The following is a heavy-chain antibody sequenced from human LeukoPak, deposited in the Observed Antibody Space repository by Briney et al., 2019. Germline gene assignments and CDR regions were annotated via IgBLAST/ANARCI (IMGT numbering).Heavy chain of an antibody. CDR3: ARATSYFYGLGSYYYDAFDI. J-gene: IGHJ3*02. V-gene: IGHV1-69*01. CDR1: GGTFSSYA. Sequence: SVKVSCKASGGTFSSYAISWVRQAPGQGLEWMGGIIPIFGTANYAQKFQGRVTITADESTSTAYMELSSLRSEDTAVYYCARATSYFYGLGSYYYDAFDIWGQGTMVTVSS. D-gene: IGHD3-10*01. CDR2: IIPIFGTA.